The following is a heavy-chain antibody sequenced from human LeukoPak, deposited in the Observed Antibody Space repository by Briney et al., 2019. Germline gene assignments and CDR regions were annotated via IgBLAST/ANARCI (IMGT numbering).Heavy chain of an antibody. J-gene: IGHJ4*02. V-gene: IGHV3-74*01. CDR3: ATKQWLAPPPDS. CDR1: GFTFSKYW. D-gene: IGHD6-19*01. Sequence: GGSLRLSCAASGFTFSKYWMRWVRQAPGKGVESVSRINTDGTVTTYADSVKGRFTVSRDNADNTMFLQMNSVRDEDTAVYYCATKQWLAPPPDSWGQGTPVTVSS. CDR2: INTDGTVT.